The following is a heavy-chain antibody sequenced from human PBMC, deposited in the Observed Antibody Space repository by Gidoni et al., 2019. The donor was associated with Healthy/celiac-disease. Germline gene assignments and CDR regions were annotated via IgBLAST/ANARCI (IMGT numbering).Heavy chain of an antibody. V-gene: IGHV3-30*18. CDR1: GFTFSSYG. Sequence: QVQLVASGGGVVQPGRSLRLACAAYGFTFSSYGMHWVRQAPGKGLEWVAVISYDGSNKYYADSVKGRFTISRDNSKNTLYLQMNSLRAEDTAVYYCAKDKLRYFDWLSDAFDIWGQGTMVTVSS. D-gene: IGHD3-9*01. J-gene: IGHJ3*02. CDR2: ISYDGSNK. CDR3: AKDKLRYFDWLSDAFDI.